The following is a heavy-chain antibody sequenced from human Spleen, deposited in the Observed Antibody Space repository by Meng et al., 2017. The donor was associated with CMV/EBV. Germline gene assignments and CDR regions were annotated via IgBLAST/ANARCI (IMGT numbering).Heavy chain of an antibody. D-gene: IGHD3-9*01. V-gene: IGHV1-69*05. CDR1: TFSSYA. CDR2: IIPIFGTA. J-gene: IGHJ4*02. CDR3: AREPRSGYYDILTGDYPL. Sequence: TFSSYASRWVRQAPGQGLEWMGGIIPIFGTANYAQKFQGRVTITTDESTSTAYMELSSLRSEDTAVYYCAREPRSGYYDILTGDYPLWGQGTLVTVSS.